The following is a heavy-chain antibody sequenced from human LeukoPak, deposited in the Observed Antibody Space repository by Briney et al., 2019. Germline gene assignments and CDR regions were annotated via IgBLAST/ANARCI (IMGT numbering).Heavy chain of an antibody. CDR1: GGSISSGDYY. CDR3: AGQDTAMAMFSPPLHNMDV. CDR2: IYYSGST. Sequence: SETLSLTCTVSGGSISSGDYYWSWIRQPPGKGLEWIGYIYYSGSTYYNPSLKSRVTISVDTSKNQFSLKLSSVTAADTAVYYCAGQDTAMAMFSPPLHNMDVWGQGTTVTVSS. V-gene: IGHV4-30-4*01. J-gene: IGHJ6*02. D-gene: IGHD5-18*01.